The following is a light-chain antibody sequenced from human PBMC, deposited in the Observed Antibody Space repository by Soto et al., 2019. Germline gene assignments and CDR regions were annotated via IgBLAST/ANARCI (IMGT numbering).Light chain of an antibody. J-gene: IGLJ2*01. CDR3: SSYTRSSTRV. CDR2: EVR. V-gene: IGLV2-14*01. Sequence: QSALTQPASVSGSPGQSITISCTGTSSDVGSYNFVSWYQQHPGKAPKLMIYEVRNRPSGVSNRFSGSKSGNTASLTISGLQAEDEADYYCSSYTRSSTRVFGGGTQLTVL. CDR1: SSDVGSYNF.